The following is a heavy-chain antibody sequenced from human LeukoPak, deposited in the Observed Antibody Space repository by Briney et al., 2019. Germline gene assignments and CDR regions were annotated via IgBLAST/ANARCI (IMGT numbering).Heavy chain of an antibody. CDR3: ASGGYGGWYFDY. D-gene: IGHD5-12*01. CDR2: INHSGST. V-gene: IGHV4-34*01. CDR1: GGSFSGYY. J-gene: IGHJ4*02. Sequence: SETLPLTCAVYGGSFSGYYWSWIRQPPGKGLEWIGEINHSGSTNYNPSLKSRVTISVDTSKNQFSLKLSSVTAADTAVYYCASGGYGGWYFDYWGQGTLVTVSS.